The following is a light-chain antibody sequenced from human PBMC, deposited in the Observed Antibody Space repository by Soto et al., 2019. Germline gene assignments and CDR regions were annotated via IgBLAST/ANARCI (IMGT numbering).Light chain of an antibody. J-gene: IGLJ3*02. Sequence: SYELTQPPSVSVAPGQTARTTCGGNNIGSKSVHWYQQKPGQAPVLVVYDDSDRPSGIPERFSGSNSGNTATLTISRVEAGDEADYYCQVWDSSSDHPNWVFGGGTKLTVL. CDR2: DDS. CDR3: QVWDSSSDHPNWV. CDR1: NIGSKS. V-gene: IGLV3-21*02.